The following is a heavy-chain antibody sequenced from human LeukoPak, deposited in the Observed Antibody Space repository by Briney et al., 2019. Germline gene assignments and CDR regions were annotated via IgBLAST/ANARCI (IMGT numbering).Heavy chain of an antibody. Sequence: PGGSLRLSCAASGFTVNSNYMTWVRQAPGKGLEWVSLIYSGGSTYYADSVKGRFTISRDNSKNTVSLQMNSLRAEDTAVYYCARGVGGYCSSVTCYNGLFDPWGQGTLVTVPS. CDR1: GFTVNSNY. J-gene: IGHJ5*02. CDR3: ARGVGGYCSSVTCYNGLFDP. CDR2: IYSGGST. V-gene: IGHV3-53*01. D-gene: IGHD2-2*02.